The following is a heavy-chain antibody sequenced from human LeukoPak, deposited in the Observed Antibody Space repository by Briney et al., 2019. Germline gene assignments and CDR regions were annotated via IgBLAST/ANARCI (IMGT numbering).Heavy chain of an antibody. Sequence: LPGGSLRLSCSVVGFTFGSYAMHWVRQPPGKGRECVAAISSNGGSTYYADSVKGRFTISRDNSKNTLYLQMTSLRAEDTAAHYCVTDFKNTILRGVSFDSWGQGTLVTVSS. CDR1: GFTFGSYA. CDR3: VTDFKNTILRGVSFDS. D-gene: IGHD3-10*01. V-gene: IGHV3-64D*06. J-gene: IGHJ4*02. CDR2: ISSNGGST.